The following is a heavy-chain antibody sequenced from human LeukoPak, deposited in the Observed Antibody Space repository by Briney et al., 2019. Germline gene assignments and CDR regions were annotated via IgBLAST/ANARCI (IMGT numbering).Heavy chain of an antibody. J-gene: IGHJ4*02. CDR2: IYYSGST. CDR1: GGSISSSSYY. D-gene: IGHD3-22*01. V-gene: IGHV4-39*07. Sequence: SETLSLTCTVSGGSISSSSYYWGWIRQPPGKGLEWIGSIYYSGSTYYNPSLKSRVTISVDTSKNQFSLKLSSVTAADTAVYYCASSGYYYDPRLLYYWGQGTLVTVSS. CDR3: ASSGYYYDPRLLYY.